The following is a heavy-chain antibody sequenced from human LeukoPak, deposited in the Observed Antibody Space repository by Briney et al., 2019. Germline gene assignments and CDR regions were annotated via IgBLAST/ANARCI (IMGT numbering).Heavy chain of an antibody. CDR3: ARDRENWGIGLSRAFDI. CDR1: GFTFSSYW. Sequence: GGSLRLSCAASGFTFSSYWMSWVRQAPGKGLEWVANIKQDGSEKYYVDSVKGRFTISRDNAKNSLYLQMNSLRAEDTAVYYCARDRENWGIGLSRAFDIWGQGTMVTVSS. D-gene: IGHD7-27*01. CDR2: IKQDGSEK. V-gene: IGHV3-7*01. J-gene: IGHJ3*02.